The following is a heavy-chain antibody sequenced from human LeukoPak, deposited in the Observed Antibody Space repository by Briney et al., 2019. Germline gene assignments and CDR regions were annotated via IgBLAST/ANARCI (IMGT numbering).Heavy chain of an antibody. J-gene: IGHJ4*02. V-gene: IGHV1-8*03. Sequence: GASVKVSCKASGYIFSTYDIHWVRQATGQGLEWMGWVNPNSGNTDFGQKFQGRLTITRNTSISTVYMELSSLRSEDTAVYYCARQSEFLECLYYFDPWGQGTLVTVSS. D-gene: IGHD3-3*01. CDR1: GYIFSTYD. CDR3: ARQSEFLECLYYFDP. CDR2: VNPNSGNT.